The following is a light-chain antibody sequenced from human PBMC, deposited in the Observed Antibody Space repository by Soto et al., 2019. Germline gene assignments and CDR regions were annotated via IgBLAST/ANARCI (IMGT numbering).Light chain of an antibody. V-gene: IGLV2-23*02. J-gene: IGLJ1*01. CDR3: CTYAGSNTYV. CDR1: SSDVGRYNL. CDR2: DVS. Sequence: QSALTQPASVSGSPGQSITISCTGTSSDVGRYNLVTWYQHCPGKAPELMIYDVSKRPSGVVNRFSGSKSGNTASLTISGLQAEDEADYYCCTYAGSNTYVFGTGTKVTVL.